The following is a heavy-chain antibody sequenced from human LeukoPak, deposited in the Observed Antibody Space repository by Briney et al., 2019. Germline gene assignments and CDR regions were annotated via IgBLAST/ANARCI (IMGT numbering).Heavy chain of an antibody. Sequence: SETLSLTCAVYGGSFSGYYWSWIRQPPGKGLEWIGEINHSGSTNYNPSLKSRVTISVDTSKNQFSLKLSSVTAADTAVYYCAGGEGAYGGNSVTSFDYWGQGTLVTVSS. CDR2: INHSGST. CDR3: AGGEGAYGGNSVTSFDY. CDR1: GGSFSGYY. V-gene: IGHV4-34*01. J-gene: IGHJ4*02. D-gene: IGHD4-23*01.